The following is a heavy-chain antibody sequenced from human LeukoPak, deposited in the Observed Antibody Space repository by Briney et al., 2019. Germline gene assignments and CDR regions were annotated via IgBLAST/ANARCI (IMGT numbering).Heavy chain of an antibody. J-gene: IGHJ4*02. CDR2: IISSGSRM. Sequence: QPGGSLRLSCAASEFTFSSFEMNWVRQAPGKGLEWVSYIISSGSRMYYADSVKGRFTISRDNAKNSLYLQMNSLRADDTAVYYCATGMSGGFFDHWGQGTLVTVSS. CDR3: ATGMSGGFFDH. D-gene: IGHD3-16*01. V-gene: IGHV3-48*03. CDR1: EFTFSSFE.